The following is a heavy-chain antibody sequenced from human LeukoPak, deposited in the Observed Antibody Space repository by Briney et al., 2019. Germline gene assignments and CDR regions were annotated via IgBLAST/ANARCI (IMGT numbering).Heavy chain of an antibody. V-gene: IGHV3-23*01. CDR2: ISNNGGYT. CDR1: GFTFSDYY. D-gene: IGHD2-15*01. J-gene: IGHJ4*02. CDR3: AKQLGYCSDGSCYFPY. Sequence: GGSLRLSCAASGFTFSDYYMSWIRQAPGRGLEWVSAISNNGGYTYYADSVQGRFTISRDNSKSTLCLQMNSLRAEDTAVYYCAKQLGYCSDGSCYFPYWGQGTLVTVSS.